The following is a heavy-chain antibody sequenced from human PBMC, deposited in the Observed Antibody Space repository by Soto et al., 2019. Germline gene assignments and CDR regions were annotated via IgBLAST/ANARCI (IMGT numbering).Heavy chain of an antibody. CDR1: GGSISGSSYY. Sequence: SETLSLTCTVSGGSISGSSYYWGWIRQPPGKGLEWIGSIYYSGSTYYNPSLKSRVTISVDTSKNQFSLKLSSVTAADTAVYYCARRRFMVRGVNDAFDIWGQGTMVTVSS. V-gene: IGHV4-39*01. CDR2: IYYSGST. J-gene: IGHJ3*02. D-gene: IGHD3-10*01. CDR3: ARRRFMVRGVNDAFDI.